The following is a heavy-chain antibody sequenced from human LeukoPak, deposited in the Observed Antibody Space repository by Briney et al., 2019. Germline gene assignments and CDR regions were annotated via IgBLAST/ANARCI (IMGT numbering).Heavy chain of an antibody. CDR3: ARGFWSGYYGVID. CDR1: GFTFNNYW. Sequence: GGSLRLSCAASGFTFNNYWMTWVRQAPGKGLEWVGNINLDGSDKYYGDSVKGRFTISRDNAKNSLYLQMNSLRAEDTAVYYCARGFWSGYYGVIDWGQGTLVTVSS. D-gene: IGHD3-3*01. CDR2: INLDGSDK. J-gene: IGHJ4*02. V-gene: IGHV3-7*01.